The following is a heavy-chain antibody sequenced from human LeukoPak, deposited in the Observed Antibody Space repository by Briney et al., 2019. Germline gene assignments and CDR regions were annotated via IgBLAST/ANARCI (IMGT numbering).Heavy chain of an antibody. CDR3: ARVVSSSWDGDY. CDR1: GGSISSGSYS. Sequence: SETLPLTCAVSGGSISSGSYSWSWIRQPPRKGLEWIGYIYPSGNTYYNPSLKSRVTISVDKSKNQFSLKLSSVTAADTAVYYCARVVSSSWDGDYWGQGTLVTVSS. V-gene: IGHV4-30-2*01. D-gene: IGHD6-13*01. J-gene: IGHJ4*02. CDR2: IYPSGNT.